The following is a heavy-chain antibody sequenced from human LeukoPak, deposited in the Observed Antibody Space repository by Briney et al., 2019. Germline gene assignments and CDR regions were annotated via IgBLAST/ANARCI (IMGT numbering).Heavy chain of an antibody. CDR3: ARERSPYSGSYSPPGY. CDR1: GYTFTGYY. V-gene: IGHV1-2*02. J-gene: IGHJ4*02. CDR2: INPNSGGT. D-gene: IGHD1-26*01. Sequence: ASVKVSCKASGYTFTGYYIHWVRQAPGQGLEWMGWINPNSGGTNYAQKFQGRVTMTRDTSISTAYMELSRLRSDDTAVYYCARERSPYSGSYSPPGYWGQGTLVTVSS.